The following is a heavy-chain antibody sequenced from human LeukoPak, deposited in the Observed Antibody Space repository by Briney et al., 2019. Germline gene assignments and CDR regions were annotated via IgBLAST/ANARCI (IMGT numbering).Heavy chain of an antibody. CDR3: AKDRGCPIAYSGSSRRPQVGPGCAIDI. V-gene: IGHV1-69*13. Sequence: SVKVSCKASGGTFSSYAISWVRQAPGQGLEWMGGIIPIFGTANYAQKFQGRVTITADESTSTAYMELSSLRSEDTAVYYCAKDRGCPIAYSGSSRRPQVGPGCAIDIWGQGTMVTVSS. CDR2: IIPIFGTA. CDR1: GGTFSSYA. D-gene: IGHD1-26*01. J-gene: IGHJ3*02.